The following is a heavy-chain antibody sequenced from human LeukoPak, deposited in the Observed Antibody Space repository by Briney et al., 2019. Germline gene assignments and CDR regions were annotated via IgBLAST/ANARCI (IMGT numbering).Heavy chain of an antibody. CDR2: INWNGGST. CDR3: ARDLKYYGSGSYYTSDY. CDR1: GFTFEDYG. V-gene: IGHV3-20*01. J-gene: IGHJ4*02. D-gene: IGHD3-10*01. Sequence: PGGSLRLSCAASGFTFEDYGMSWVRQAPGKGLEWVSGINWNGGSTGYADSVKGRFTISIDNAKNSLYLQMNSLRAEDTALYHCARDLKYYGSGSYYTSDYWGQGTLVTVSS.